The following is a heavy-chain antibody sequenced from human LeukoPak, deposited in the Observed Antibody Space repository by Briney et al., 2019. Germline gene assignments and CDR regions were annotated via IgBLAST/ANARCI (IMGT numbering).Heavy chain of an antibody. Sequence: GGSLTLSCAASGFTFRNFGMTWVRQTPGKGLEWVSGISGSGGSTSYADSVKGRFTTSRDNSKNTMFLQMNSLRVEDTAVFYCARGLGAMDVWGKGTTVIVSS. CDR2: ISGSGGST. CDR3: ARGLGAMDV. J-gene: IGHJ6*03. CDR1: GFTFRNFG. D-gene: IGHD3-10*01. V-gene: IGHV3-23*01.